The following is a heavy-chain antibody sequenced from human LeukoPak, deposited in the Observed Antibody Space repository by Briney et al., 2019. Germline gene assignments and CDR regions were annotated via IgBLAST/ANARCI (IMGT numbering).Heavy chain of an antibody. CDR3: AREPPGYYDSSGYYLDY. CDR2: ISGSSVTT. Sequence: GGSLRLSCAASGFTFRSYVMSWVRQAPGKGLEWVSTISGSSVTTYYADSVKGRFTISRDNSKNTLYLQMNSLRAEDTAVYYCAREPPGYYDSSGYYLDYWGQGTLVTVSS. CDR1: GFTFRSYV. V-gene: IGHV3-23*01. J-gene: IGHJ4*02. D-gene: IGHD3-22*01.